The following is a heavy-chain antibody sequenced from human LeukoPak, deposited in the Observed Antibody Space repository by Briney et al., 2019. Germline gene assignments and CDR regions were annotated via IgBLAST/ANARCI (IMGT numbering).Heavy chain of an antibody. CDR3: AKSRASSSWLLYDY. V-gene: IGHV3-23*01. J-gene: IGHJ4*02. CDR1: GFTFSSYA. CDR2: ISGSGGST. Sequence: PGGSLRLSCAASGFTFSSYAMSWVRQAPGKGLEWVSAISGSGGSTYYADSVKGRFTISRDNSKNTLYLQMNSLRAEDTAVYYCAKSRASSSWLLYDYWGQGTLVTVSS. D-gene: IGHD6-13*01.